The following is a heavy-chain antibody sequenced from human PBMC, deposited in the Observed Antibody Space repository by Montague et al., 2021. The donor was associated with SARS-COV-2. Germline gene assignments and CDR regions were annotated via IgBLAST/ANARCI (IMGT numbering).Heavy chain of an antibody. CDR3: ARDLIVYDYVWGSYRPYGMDV. D-gene: IGHD3-16*02. Sequence: SETLSLTCTVSGGSISSYYWGWIRQPAGEGLEWIGRIYTSGSTNYNPSLKSRVTMSVDTSKNQFSLKLSSVTAADTAVYYCARDLIVYDYVWGSYRPYGMDVWGQGTTVTVSS. CDR1: GGSISSYY. J-gene: IGHJ6*02. V-gene: IGHV4-4*07. CDR2: IYTSGST.